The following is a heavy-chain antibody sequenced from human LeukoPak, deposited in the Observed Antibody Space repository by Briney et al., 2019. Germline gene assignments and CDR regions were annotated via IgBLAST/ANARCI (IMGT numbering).Heavy chain of an antibody. CDR1: GFTLGDYA. Sequence: PGRSLRLSCTASGFTLGDYAMSCVRQPPRRGREWVGFIRSKAYGGTTEYAASVKGRFTISRDDSKSIAYLQMNSLKTEDAAVYYCTRGPRDRDYDFWSGYEEYYFDYWGQGTLVTVSS. CDR2: IRSKAYGGTT. D-gene: IGHD3-3*01. J-gene: IGHJ4*02. V-gene: IGHV3-49*04. CDR3: TRGPRDRDYDFWSGYEEYYFDY.